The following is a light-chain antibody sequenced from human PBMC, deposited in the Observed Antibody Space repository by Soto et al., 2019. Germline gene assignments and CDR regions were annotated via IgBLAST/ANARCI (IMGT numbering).Light chain of an antibody. CDR2: DAS. CDR3: QQRSNWPPLT. Sequence: EIVWTQSPATLSLSPGERATLSCRASQSVSSYLAWYQQKPGQAPRLLIYDASNRATGIPARFSGSGSGTDFTLTIRSLEPEDFAVYYCQQRSNWPPLTFGGGTKVEIK. V-gene: IGKV3-11*01. J-gene: IGKJ4*01. CDR1: QSVSSY.